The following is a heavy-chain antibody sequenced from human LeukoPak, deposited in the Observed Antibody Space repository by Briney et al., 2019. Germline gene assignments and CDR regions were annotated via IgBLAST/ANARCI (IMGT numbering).Heavy chain of an antibody. V-gene: IGHV3-74*01. J-gene: IGHJ5*02. Sequence: GGSLRLSCAASGFTFSNTGMHWVRQAPGEGLVWVSRIRSDGSDTRYAESVKGRFTISRDNAKNTLYLQMNSLRAEDTAVYYCAKEGSSGWYSWFDPWGQGTLVTVSS. CDR1: GFTFSNTG. D-gene: IGHD6-19*01. CDR3: AKEGSSGWYSWFDP. CDR2: IRSDGSDT.